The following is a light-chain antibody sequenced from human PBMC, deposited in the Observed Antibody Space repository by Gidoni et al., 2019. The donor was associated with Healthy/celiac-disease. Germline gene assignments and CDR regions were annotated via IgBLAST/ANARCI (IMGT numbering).Light chain of an antibody. CDR3: QSAPWV. Sequence: SYELTQPPSVSVSPGQTARITCSGDALPKQYAYWYQQKPGQAPVLVIYKDSERPSGIPERFSGSSSGTTVTLTISGVQAEDEADYYCQSAPWVFGGGTKLTVL. J-gene: IGLJ2*01. V-gene: IGLV3-25*03. CDR2: KDS. CDR1: ALPKQY.